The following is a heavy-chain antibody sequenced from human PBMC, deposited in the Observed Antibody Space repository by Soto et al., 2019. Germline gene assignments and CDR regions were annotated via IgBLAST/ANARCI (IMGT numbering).Heavy chain of an antibody. J-gene: IGHJ6*02. Sequence: PSETLSLTCTVSGGSISSGDYYWSWIRQPPGKGLEWIGYIYYSGSTYYNPSLKSRVTISVDTSKNQFSLKLSSVTAADTAVYYCARESIGRRDIVVGPAATYYYYYGMEVWGQGTTVTVSS. CDR2: IYYSGST. V-gene: IGHV4-30-4*01. D-gene: IGHD2-2*01. CDR1: GGSISSGDYY. CDR3: ARESIGRRDIVVGPAATYYYYYGMEV.